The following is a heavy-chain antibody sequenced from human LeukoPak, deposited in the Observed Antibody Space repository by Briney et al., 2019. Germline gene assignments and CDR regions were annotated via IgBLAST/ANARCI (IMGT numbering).Heavy chain of an antibody. CDR3: ARAAGYYAPFDN. Sequence: GGSLRLSCAASGFTFSAYNMYWVRQAPAKGLQWISYCSRSSRTIYYADSVEGRFTISRDDATNALYLQMSSLRDEDSAVHYCARAAGYYAPFDNWGQGTLVTVSS. V-gene: IGHV3-48*02. CDR1: GFTFSAYN. J-gene: IGHJ4*02. CDR2: CSRSSRTI. D-gene: IGHD2-2*01.